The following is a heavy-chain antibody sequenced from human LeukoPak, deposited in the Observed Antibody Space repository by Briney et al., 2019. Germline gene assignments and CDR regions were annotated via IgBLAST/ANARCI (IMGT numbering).Heavy chain of an antibody. D-gene: IGHD3-10*01. CDR3: ARDLSGSGSYYGY. Sequence: ASVKVSCKASGYTFTGYYMHWVRQAPGQGLEWMGRINPNSGGTNYAQKFQGRVTMTRGTSISTAYMELSRLRSDDTAVYYCARDLSGSGSYYGYWGQGTLVTVSS. J-gene: IGHJ4*02. CDR1: GYTFTGYY. V-gene: IGHV1-2*06. CDR2: INPNSGGT.